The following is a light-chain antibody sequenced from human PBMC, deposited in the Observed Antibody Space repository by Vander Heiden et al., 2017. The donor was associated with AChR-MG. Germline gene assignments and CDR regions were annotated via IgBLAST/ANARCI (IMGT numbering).Light chain of an antibody. J-gene: IGKJ5*01. CDR2: AAS. Sequence: DIQLTQSPSFLSASVGDRVTITCRASQGISSYLAWYQQKPGKAPKLLIYAASTLQSGVPSRFSGSGSGTEFTLTISSLQPEDFATYDGQQAITFGQGTRLEIK. CDR3: QQAIT. V-gene: IGKV1-9*01. CDR1: QGISSY.